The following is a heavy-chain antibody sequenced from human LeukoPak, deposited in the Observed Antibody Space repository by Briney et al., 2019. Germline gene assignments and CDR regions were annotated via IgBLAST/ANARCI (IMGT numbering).Heavy chain of an antibody. CDR1: GGTFSSYV. CDR2: IIPIFGTA. Sequence: SVKVSCKASGGTFSSYVISWVRQAPGQGLEWMGGIIPIFGTANYAQKFQGRVTITTDESTSTAYMELSSLRSEDTAVYYCARVVLLGYCSSTSCSPNYMDVWGKGTTVTVSS. J-gene: IGHJ6*03. V-gene: IGHV1-69*05. D-gene: IGHD2-2*01. CDR3: ARVVLLGYCSSTSCSPNYMDV.